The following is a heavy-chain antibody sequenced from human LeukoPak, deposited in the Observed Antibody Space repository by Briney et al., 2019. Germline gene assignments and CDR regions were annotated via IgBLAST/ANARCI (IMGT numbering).Heavy chain of an antibody. D-gene: IGHD3-10*01. Sequence: GGSLRLSCAASGFTFSNYAMNWVRQAPGKGLEWVSIIFGSGDTTYYADSVKGRFTVSRDNSKNTLYLQMNSLRPEDTAIYYCAKRNTMVRGGPCFDNWGQGLLVTVSS. CDR3: AKRNTMVRGGPCFDN. V-gene: IGHV3-23*01. J-gene: IGHJ4*02. CDR2: IFGSGDTT. CDR1: GFTFSNYA.